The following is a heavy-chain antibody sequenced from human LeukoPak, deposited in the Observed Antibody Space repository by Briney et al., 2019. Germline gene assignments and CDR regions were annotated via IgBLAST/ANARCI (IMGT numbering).Heavy chain of an antibody. CDR2: INPNSGGT. J-gene: IGHJ4*02. Sequence: ASVKVSCMASGYTFIGYYMHWVRQAPGQGLEWMGWINPNSGGTNYAQKFQGRVTMTRYTSISTAYMELSRLRSDDTAVYYCARFPQSARDSIAARPADYWGQGTLVTVSS. CDR3: ARFPQSARDSIAARPADY. CDR1: GYTFIGYY. D-gene: IGHD6-6*01. V-gene: IGHV1-2*02.